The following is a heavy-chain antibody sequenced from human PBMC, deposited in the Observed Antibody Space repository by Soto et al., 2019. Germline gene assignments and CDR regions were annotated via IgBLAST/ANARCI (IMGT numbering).Heavy chain of an antibody. D-gene: IGHD3-22*01. J-gene: IGHJ3*02. CDR3: AKDHKVSPKRIVVVIHDAFDI. Sequence: QVQLVESGGGVVQPGRSLRLSCAASGFTFSSYGMHWVRQAPGKGLEWVAVISYDGSNKYYADSVKGRFTISRDNSKNTLYLQMNSLRAEDTAVYYCAKDHKVSPKRIVVVIHDAFDIWGQGTMVTVSS. V-gene: IGHV3-30*18. CDR1: GFTFSSYG. CDR2: ISYDGSNK.